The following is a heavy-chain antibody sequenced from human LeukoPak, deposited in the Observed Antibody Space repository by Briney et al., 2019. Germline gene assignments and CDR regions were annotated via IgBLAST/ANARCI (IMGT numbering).Heavy chain of an antibody. CDR2: IRSYGGPT. J-gene: IGHJ4*02. Sequence: GGSLRLSCVASGFSISSYSMNWVRQAPGKGLEWVSYIRSYGGPTHYADSVKGRFTISRDIARNTLYLQMDSLRDEDTAVYYCARDPEALDYWGQGTVVTVSS. CDR3: ARDPEALDY. V-gene: IGHV3-48*02. CDR1: GFSISSYS.